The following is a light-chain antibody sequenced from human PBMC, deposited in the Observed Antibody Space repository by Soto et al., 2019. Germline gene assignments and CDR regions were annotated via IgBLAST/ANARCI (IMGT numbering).Light chain of an antibody. CDR3: QQYNSYSLT. CDR2: DAS. CDR1: QSISSC. Sequence: ITPSASTLNSSVEGGATITSLASQSISSCLAWYQQKPGKAPKLLIYDASSLESGVPARFSGSGSGTDFTLTISGLQPEDVATYYCQQYNSYSLTFGQGTKVDIK. J-gene: IGKJ1*01. V-gene: IGKV1-5*01.